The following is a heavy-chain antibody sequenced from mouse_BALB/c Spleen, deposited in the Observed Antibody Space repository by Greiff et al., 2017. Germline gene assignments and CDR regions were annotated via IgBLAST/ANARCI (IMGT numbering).Heavy chain of an antibody. J-gene: IGHJ3*01. Sequence: VQLQQSGPGLVKPSQSLSLTCSVTGYSITSGYYWNWIRQFPGNKLEWMGYISYDGSNNYNPSLKNRISITRDTSKNQFFLKLNSVTTEDTATYYCARGDTYEGFAYWGQGTLVTVSA. CDR3: ARGDTYEGFAY. D-gene: IGHD2-12*01. CDR1: GYSITSGYY. CDR2: ISYDGSN. V-gene: IGHV3-6*02.